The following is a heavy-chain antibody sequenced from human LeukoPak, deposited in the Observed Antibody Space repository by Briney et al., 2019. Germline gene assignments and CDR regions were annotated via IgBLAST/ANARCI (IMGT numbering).Heavy chain of an antibody. Sequence: PGGSLRLSCAASGFTFSNHWMSWVRQAPGKGLEWVANINLDGSQKYYVDSVKGRFTISRDNAKNSLYLQMNSLTAEDTAVYYCARDGYGPAAYGGQGTLVTVSS. CDR3: ARDGYGPAAY. V-gene: IGHV3-7*01. J-gene: IGHJ4*02. CDR1: GFTFSNHW. D-gene: IGHD5-12*01. CDR2: INLDGSQK.